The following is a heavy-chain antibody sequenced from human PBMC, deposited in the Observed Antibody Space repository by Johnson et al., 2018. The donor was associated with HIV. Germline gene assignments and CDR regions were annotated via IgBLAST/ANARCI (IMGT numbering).Heavy chain of an antibody. D-gene: IGHD4-11*01. CDR2: IGTAGDT. Sequence: VQLVESGGDLVQPGGSLRLSCAASGFTFSNYDIHWVRQATGKGLEWVSTIGTAGDTYYAGSVKGRFTVSRENAKNSLYLQMNSLRAGDTAVYYCARDPTTVITMAFDIWGQGTMVTVSS. J-gene: IGHJ3*02. CDR3: ARDPTTVITMAFDI. CDR1: GFTFSNYD. V-gene: IGHV3-13*01.